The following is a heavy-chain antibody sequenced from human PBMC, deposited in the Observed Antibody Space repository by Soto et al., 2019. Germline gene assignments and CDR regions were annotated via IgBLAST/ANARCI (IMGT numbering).Heavy chain of an antibody. D-gene: IGHD2-15*01. CDR1: GFTFSSYG. V-gene: IGHV3-33*01. J-gene: IGHJ2*01. CDR3: ARDGGWLVVDWYFDL. CDR2: IWSDGSNK. Sequence: QVQLVESGGGVVQPGRSLRLSCAASGFTFSSYGMHWVRQAPGKGLEWVAVIWSDGSNKYYVDSVKGRFTVSRDNSKNALYLQMNGLRAEDTAVHSCARDGGWLVVDWYFDLWGRGTLVTVSS.